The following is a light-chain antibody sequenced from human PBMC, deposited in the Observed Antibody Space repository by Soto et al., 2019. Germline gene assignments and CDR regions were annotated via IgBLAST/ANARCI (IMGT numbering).Light chain of an antibody. CDR2: GAS. CDR1: QSVGST. V-gene: IGKV3-15*01. Sequence: EILMTQSPATLSVSPGERVILSCRASQSVGSTLAWYQQKPGQAPRLLIRGASTSATGVPARFSGSGSGTEFTLTTSSLQSEDFAVYYCQQYRISLTFGGGTTLEIK. CDR3: QQYRISLT. J-gene: IGKJ4*02.